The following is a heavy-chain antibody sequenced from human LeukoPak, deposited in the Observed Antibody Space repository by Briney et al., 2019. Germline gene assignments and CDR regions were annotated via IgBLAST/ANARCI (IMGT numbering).Heavy chain of an antibody. V-gene: IGHV3-23*01. J-gene: IGHJ4*02. CDR2: ISGSGDNT. CDR3: ARGGYYGSGTYYSPTSPH. CDR1: GFTFSSYG. Sequence: GGSERLSCATSGFTFSSYGMTWVRQAPGKGLEWVSSISGSGDNTYYADSVKGRFTFPRDNSKDTLYLQMSSLRAEDTAVYYCARGGYYGSGTYYSPTSPHWGQGTL. D-gene: IGHD3-10*01.